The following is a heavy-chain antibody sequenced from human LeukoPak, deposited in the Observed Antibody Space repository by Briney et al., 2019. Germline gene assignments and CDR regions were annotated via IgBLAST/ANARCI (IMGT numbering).Heavy chain of an antibody. Sequence: GGSRRLSCAASGFIFSDYWMHWVRHVPGKGLVWVSRINNDGSSISYADSVRGRFTISRDNAKNTLILQMNSLRAEDTAVYYCTTSLPHVVDVTTSDGGNWGQGTLVTVSS. V-gene: IGHV3-74*01. CDR1: GFIFSDYW. D-gene: IGHD2-21*02. CDR2: INNDGSSI. CDR3: TTSLPHVVDVTTSDGGN. J-gene: IGHJ4*02.